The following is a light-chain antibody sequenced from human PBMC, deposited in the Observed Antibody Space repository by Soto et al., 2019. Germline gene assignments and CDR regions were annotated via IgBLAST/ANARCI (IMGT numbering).Light chain of an antibody. CDR3: SSYAGSIL. CDR1: SSDVGGYNY. Sequence: QSALTQPPSASGSPGQSVTISCTGTSSDVGGYNYVSWYQQHPGKAPKLMIYEVSKRPSGVPDRFSGSKSGNTAFLTVSGLQAEDEADYYCSSYAGSILFGGGTKLTVL. CDR2: EVS. J-gene: IGLJ2*01. V-gene: IGLV2-8*01.